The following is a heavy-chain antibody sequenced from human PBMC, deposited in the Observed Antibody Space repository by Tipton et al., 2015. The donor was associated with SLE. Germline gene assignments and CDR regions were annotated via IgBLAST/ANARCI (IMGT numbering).Heavy chain of an antibody. CDR2: IYYSGST. V-gene: IGHV4-59*08. CDR3: ARAGRAWNLFDY. D-gene: IGHD1-1*01. Sequence: TLSLTCTVSGGSISSYYWSWIRQPPGKELEWIGYIYYSGSTNYNPSLKSRVTISVDTSKNQFSLKLSSVTAADTAVYYCARAGRAWNLFDYWGQGTLVTVSS. J-gene: IGHJ4*02. CDR1: GGSISSYY.